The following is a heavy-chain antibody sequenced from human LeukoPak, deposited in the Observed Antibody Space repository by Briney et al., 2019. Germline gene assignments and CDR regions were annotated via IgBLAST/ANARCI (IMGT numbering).Heavy chain of an antibody. CDR3: ARQERIYDTYFDY. V-gene: IGHV4-59*08. D-gene: IGHD3-22*01. CDR1: GVAISSYY. Sequence: SETQSLTCTVSGVAISSYYWSWIRQPPGKGLEWIGYIYYSGSTNYNPSLKSRVTISVDTSKNQFSLKLSSMTAADTAVYYCARQERIYDTYFDYCGQRTQIAVSS. J-gene: IGHJ4*02. CDR2: IYYSGST.